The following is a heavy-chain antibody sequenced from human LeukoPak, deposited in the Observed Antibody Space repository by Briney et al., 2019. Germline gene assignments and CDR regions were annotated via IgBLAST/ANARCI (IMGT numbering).Heavy chain of an antibody. CDR3: AKSRQWLTPYFDY. J-gene: IGHJ4*02. V-gene: IGHV3-30*18. CDR1: GFTFSSYG. CDR2: ISYDGSNK. D-gene: IGHD6-19*01. Sequence: GGSLRLSCAASGFTFSSYGMPWVRQAPGKGLEWVAVISYDGSNKYYADSVKGRFTISRDNSKNTLYLQMNSLRAEDTAVYYCAKSRQWLTPYFDYWGQGTLVTVPS.